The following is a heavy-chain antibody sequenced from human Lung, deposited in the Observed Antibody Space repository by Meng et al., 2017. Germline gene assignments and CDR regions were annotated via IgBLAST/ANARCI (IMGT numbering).Heavy chain of an antibody. D-gene: IGHD6-6*01. Sequence: QVQRVTSWVDLKTPEASVKVSCKASGYTFTSYGISWVRQAPGQGLEWMGWISAYNGNTNYAQKLQGRVTMTTDTSTSTAYMELRSLRSDDTAVYYCSASTSIAGSPFDYWGQGTLVTVSS. CDR1: GYTFTSYG. CDR2: ISAYNGNT. V-gene: IGHV1-18*01. J-gene: IGHJ4*02. CDR3: SASTSIAGSPFDY.